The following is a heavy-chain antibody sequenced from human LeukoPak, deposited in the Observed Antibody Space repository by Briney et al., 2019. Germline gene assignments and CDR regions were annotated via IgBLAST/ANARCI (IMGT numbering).Heavy chain of an antibody. CDR3: ARQGDLTLYYFDY. CDR1: GFTFSNNA. CDR2: ISGSGGST. Sequence: PGGSLRLSCAASGFTFSNNAMSWVRQAPGKGLEWVSAISGSGGSTYYADSVKGRFTISRDNSKNTLYLQMNSLRAEDTAVYYCARQGDLTLYYFDYWGQGTLVTVSS. D-gene: IGHD3-9*01. V-gene: IGHV3-23*01. J-gene: IGHJ4*02.